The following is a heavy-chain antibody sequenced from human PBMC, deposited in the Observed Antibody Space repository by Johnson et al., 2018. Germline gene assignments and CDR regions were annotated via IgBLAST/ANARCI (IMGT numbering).Heavy chain of an antibody. CDR2: IRSKAYGGTT. CDR1: GFTFGDYA. V-gene: IGHV3-49*03. Sequence: VQLVQSGGGLVQPGRSLRLSCTASGFTFGDYAMSWFRQAPGKGLEWVGFIRSKAYGGTTEYAASVKGRFPISRDDSKSIAYLQMNSLKTEDTAVYYCARVCGGDPDYDYYCMDVWGKGTTVTVSS. D-gene: IGHD2-21*01. CDR3: ARVCGGDPDYDYYCMDV. J-gene: IGHJ6*03.